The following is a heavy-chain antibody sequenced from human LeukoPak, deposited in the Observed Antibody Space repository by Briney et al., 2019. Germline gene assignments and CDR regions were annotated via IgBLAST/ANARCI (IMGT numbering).Heavy chain of an antibody. J-gene: IGHJ5*02. Sequence: PSETLSLTCTVSGASVTTYYWSWVRQPPGKGLEYIGYICYSGSTSYNPSLKSRVTMSVDTSKNQVSLSLNSVTAADTAVYYCARGGFRPETWGQGTLVTVSS. CDR2: ICYSGST. V-gene: IGHV4-59*02. CDR3: ARGGFRPET. D-gene: IGHD5-12*01. CDR1: GASVTTYY.